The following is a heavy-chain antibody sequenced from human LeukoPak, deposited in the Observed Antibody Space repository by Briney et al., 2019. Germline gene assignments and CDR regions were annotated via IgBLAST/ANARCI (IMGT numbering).Heavy chain of an antibody. CDR2: INPSGGST. D-gene: IGHD3-3*02. CDR1: GYTFTNYY. J-gene: IGHJ4*02. Sequence: ASVKVSCKASGYTFTNYYMHWVRQAPGQGLEWMGIINPSGGSTSYAQKFQGRVTMTRDMSTSTVYMELSSLTSEDTALYYCARALARLSASREGDSWGQGTLATVPS. V-gene: IGHV1-46*01. CDR3: ARALARLSASREGDS.